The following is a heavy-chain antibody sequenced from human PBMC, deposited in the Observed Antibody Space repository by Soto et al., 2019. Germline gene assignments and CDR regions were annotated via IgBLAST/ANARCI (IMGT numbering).Heavy chain of an antibody. J-gene: IGHJ5*02. CDR1: GDSVSSTPYS. CDR2: IYKTGS. D-gene: IGHD2-21*01. CDR3: AKLPTGFPNWIDP. V-gene: IGHV4-39*01. Sequence: GPGLPSETLSLTCTVSGDSVSSTPYSWGWLRQPPGKGLEWIGSIYKTGSSYNPSLKSRVTISQDTSKTQFSLKLSSMTAADTAIYYCAKLPTGFPNWIDPWGQGIPVTVSS.